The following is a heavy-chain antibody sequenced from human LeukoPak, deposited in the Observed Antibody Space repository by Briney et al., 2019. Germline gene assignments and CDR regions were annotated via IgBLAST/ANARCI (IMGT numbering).Heavy chain of an antibody. CDR2: IIPIFGTA. CDR1: GGTFCSYA. J-gene: IGHJ3*02. V-gene: IGHV1-69*05. Sequence: PVKVSCKASGGTFCSYAISWVRQAPGQGLEWMGRIIPIFGTANYAQKFHGRVTITTDESTSTACMALSSLRSEDTPVYSCARPYCSSTSCPRGDAFDIWGEGTMVTVSS. D-gene: IGHD2-2*01. CDR3: ARPYCSSTSCPRGDAFDI.